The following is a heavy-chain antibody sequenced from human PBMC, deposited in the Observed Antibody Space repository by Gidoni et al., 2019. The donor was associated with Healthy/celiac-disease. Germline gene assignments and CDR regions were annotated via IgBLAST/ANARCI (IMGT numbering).Heavy chain of an antibody. Sequence: QVQLVQSRAEVKTPGASVKVSCKASGYTVTSYDINWVRQATGQGLEWLGWMNPNSGNTGYAQKFQGRVTMTRNTSISTAYMELSSLRSEDTAVYYCARGRRAAALANDYWGQGTLVTVSS. J-gene: IGHJ4*02. CDR1: GYTVTSYD. V-gene: IGHV1-8*01. D-gene: IGHD6-13*01. CDR3: ARGRRAAALANDY. CDR2: MNPNSGNT.